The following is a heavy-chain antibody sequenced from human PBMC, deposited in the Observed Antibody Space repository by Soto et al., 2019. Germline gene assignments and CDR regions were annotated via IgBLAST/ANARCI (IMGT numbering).Heavy chain of an antibody. CDR2: INPNSGGT. CDR1: GYTFTGYY. V-gene: IGHV1-2*04. J-gene: IGHJ6*02. D-gene: IGHD5-18*01. CDR3: ARDKSIQLGATQYYYYYGMDV. Sequence: ASVKVSCKASGYTFTGYYMHWVRQAPGQGLEWMGWINPNSGGTNYAQKFQGWVTMTRDTSISTAYMELSRLRSDDTAVYYCARDKSIQLGATQYYYYYGMDVWGQVTTVTVSS.